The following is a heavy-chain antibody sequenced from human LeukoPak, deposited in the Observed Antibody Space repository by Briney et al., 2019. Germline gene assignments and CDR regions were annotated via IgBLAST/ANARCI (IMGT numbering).Heavy chain of an antibody. CDR3: ASLYYDSSGSHGAFDI. D-gene: IGHD3-22*01. J-gene: IGHJ3*02. CDR2: IIPIFGTA. Sequence: SVKVSCKASGGTFSSYAISWVRQAPGQGLEWMGGIIPIFGTANYAQKFQGRVTITADESTSTAYMELSSLRSKDTAVYYCASLYYDSSGSHGAFDIWGQGTMVTVSS. V-gene: IGHV1-69*13. CDR1: GGTFSSYA.